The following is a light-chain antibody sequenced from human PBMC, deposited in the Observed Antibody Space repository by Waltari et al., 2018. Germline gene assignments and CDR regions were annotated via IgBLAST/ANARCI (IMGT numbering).Light chain of an antibody. CDR1: QSVSSN. J-gene: IGKJ1*01. V-gene: IGKV3-15*01. CDR2: GAS. CDR3: QQYQNWPPT. Sequence: EIVMTPSPATLSVSPGERATLPCRASQSVSSNLAWYQQKPGLAPRLLIFGASTRATAIPARFSGSGSKTEFTLTISSMQSEDFAVYHCQQYQNWPPTFGQGTKVEIK.